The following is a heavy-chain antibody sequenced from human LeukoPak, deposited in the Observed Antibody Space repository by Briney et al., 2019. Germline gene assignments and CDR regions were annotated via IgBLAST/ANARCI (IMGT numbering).Heavy chain of an antibody. CDR1: TFTFRSYW. J-gene: IGHJ4*02. CDR2: IKEGENEK. V-gene: IGHV3-7*01. D-gene: IGHD5-12*01. CDR3: ARVGYHGYGLDY. Sequence: PGGSLRLSCAAPTFTFRSYWMSSVRQAPGRGLESEANIKEGENEKYYVDSVKGRFTISRDNAKNSLYLQMNSLRVEDTAVYYCARVGYHGYGLDYWGQGARVTVSS.